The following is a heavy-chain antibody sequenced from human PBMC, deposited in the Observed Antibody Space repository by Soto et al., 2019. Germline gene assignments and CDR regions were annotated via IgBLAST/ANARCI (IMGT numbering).Heavy chain of an antibody. J-gene: IGHJ6*02. D-gene: IGHD3-10*01. CDR1: GFTFSSYS. V-gene: IGHV3-48*01. CDR2: ISSSSSTI. Sequence: GGSLRLSCAASGFTFSSYSMNCVRQAPGKGLEWVSYISSSSSTIYYADSVKGRFTISRDNAKNSLYLQMNSLRAEDTAVYYCARDRAGLWFGGYNYYYYGMDVWGQGTTVTVSS. CDR3: ARDRAGLWFGGYNYYYYGMDV.